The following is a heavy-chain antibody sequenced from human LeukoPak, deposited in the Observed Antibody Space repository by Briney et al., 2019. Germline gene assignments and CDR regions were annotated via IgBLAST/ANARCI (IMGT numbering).Heavy chain of an antibody. CDR1: GVTFSRYG. D-gene: IGHD5-12*01. J-gene: IGHJ4*02. CDR3: AKGYSGYIDY. V-gene: IGHV3-30*18. CDR2: ISYDGSNK. Sequence: GGSLRLSCAASGVTFSRYGMHWVRQAPGKGLEWGAVISYDGSNKYYADSVKGRFTISRDNSKNTLYLQMNSLRAEYTAVYYCAKGYSGYIDYWGQGTLVTVSS.